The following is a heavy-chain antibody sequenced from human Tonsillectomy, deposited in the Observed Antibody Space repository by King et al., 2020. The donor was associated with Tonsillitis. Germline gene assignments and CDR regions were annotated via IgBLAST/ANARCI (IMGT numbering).Heavy chain of an antibody. CDR1: GGSISSYY. D-gene: IGHD5-24*01. CDR2: IYYSGST. Sequence: QLQESGPGLVKPSETLSLTCTVSGGSISSYYWSWIRQPPGKGLEWIGYIYYSGSTNYNPTLKSRVTISVDTSKNQFSLKLSSVTAADTAVYYCARTPKLVRRDGYNLEPQTLWYYFDYWGQGTLVTVSS. V-gene: IGHV4-59*01. J-gene: IGHJ4*02. CDR3: ARTPKLVRRDGYNLEPQTLWYYFDY.